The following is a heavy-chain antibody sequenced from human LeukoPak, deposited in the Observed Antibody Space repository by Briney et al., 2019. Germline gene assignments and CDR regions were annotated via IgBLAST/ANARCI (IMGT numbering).Heavy chain of an antibody. V-gene: IGHV3-7*01. CDR3: ARDKGYNSAY. D-gene: IGHD5-24*01. Sequence: GGSLRLSCAAAGFTFSSYWMTWVRQTPGKGLEWVANIRMDGGEQYYMDSVEGRFTISRDNAKNSLYLQMYSLRPEYTAVYYCARDKGYNSAYWGRGTLVTVSS. CDR1: GFTFSSYW. J-gene: IGHJ4*02. CDR2: IRMDGGEQ.